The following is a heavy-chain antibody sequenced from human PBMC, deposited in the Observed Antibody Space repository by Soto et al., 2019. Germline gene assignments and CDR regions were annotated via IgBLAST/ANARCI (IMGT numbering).Heavy chain of an antibody. J-gene: IGHJ4*02. CDR1: GFTFSSYA. D-gene: IGHD6-19*01. CDR3: AKEAGQQWLFDY. Sequence: EVQLLESGAGLIQPGGSLRLSCAASGFTFSSYALSWVRQVPGKGLEWVSGISGTVNSTYYADSVKGRFFISRDSSRNRADLQMDSLSAEDTAIYYCAKEAGQQWLFDYWGQGALVTVSS. CDR2: ISGTVNST. V-gene: IGHV3-23*01.